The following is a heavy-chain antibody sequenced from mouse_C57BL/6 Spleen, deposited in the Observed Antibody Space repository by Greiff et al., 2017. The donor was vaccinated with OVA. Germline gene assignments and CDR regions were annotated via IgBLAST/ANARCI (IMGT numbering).Heavy chain of an antibody. Sequence: VQLQQSGAELARPGASVKLSCKASGYTFTSYGISWVKQRTGQGLEWIGEIYPRSGNTYYNEKFKGKATLTADKSSSTAYMELRSLTSEDSAVYFCARNGITTVVEGYFDVWGTGTTVTVSS. CDR3: ARNGITTVVEGYFDV. CDR1: GYTFTSYG. J-gene: IGHJ1*03. V-gene: IGHV1-81*01. CDR2: IYPRSGNT. D-gene: IGHD1-1*01.